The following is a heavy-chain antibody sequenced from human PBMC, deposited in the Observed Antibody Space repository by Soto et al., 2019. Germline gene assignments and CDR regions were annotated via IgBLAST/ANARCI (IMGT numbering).Heavy chain of an antibody. D-gene: IGHD6-13*01. CDR3: AKGTGRGDRIAAAGTENGMDV. J-gene: IGHJ6*02. V-gene: IGHV1-3*01. CDR2: INAGNGNT. Sequence: ASVKVSCKASGYTFTSYAMHWVRQAPGQRLEWMGWINAGNGNTNYAQKLQGRVTMTTDTSTSTAYMELRSLRSDDTAVYYCAKGTGRGDRIAAAGTENGMDVWGQGTTVTVSS. CDR1: GYTFTSYA.